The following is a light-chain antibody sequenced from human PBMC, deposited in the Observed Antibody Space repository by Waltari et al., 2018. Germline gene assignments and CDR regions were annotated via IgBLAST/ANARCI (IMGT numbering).Light chain of an antibody. CDR3: SSFTTSKTRV. CDR1: SNDIGAYDF. V-gene: IGLV2-14*03. J-gene: IGLJ2*01. CDR2: DVD. Sequence: QSALIQPASLSASPGQSITISCTGTSNDIGAYDFVSWHQQHPGKVPKLIIYDVDIRPSGISNRFSGSKSGNTAYLTISGLQAEDDSDYYCSSFTTSKTRVFGGGTRVTVL.